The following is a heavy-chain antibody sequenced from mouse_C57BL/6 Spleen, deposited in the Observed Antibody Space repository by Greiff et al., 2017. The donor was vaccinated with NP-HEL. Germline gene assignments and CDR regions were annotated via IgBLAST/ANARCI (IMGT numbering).Heavy chain of an antibody. J-gene: IGHJ4*01. Sequence: VQLQQPGAELVRPGSSVKLSCKASGYTFPSYWMHWVKQRPIQGLEWIGNIDPSDSETHYNQKFQDKATLTVDKSSSTAYMQLSSLTSEDSAVYYCARYDGSSLYYAMDYWGQGTSVTVSS. CDR1: GYTFPSYW. V-gene: IGHV1-52*01. D-gene: IGHD1-1*01. CDR3: ARYDGSSLYYAMDY. CDR2: IDPSDSET.